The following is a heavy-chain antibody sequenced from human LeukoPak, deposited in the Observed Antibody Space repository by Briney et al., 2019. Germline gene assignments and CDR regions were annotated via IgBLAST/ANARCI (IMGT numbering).Heavy chain of an antibody. D-gene: IGHD2-2*01. J-gene: IGHJ4*02. Sequence: SQTLSLTFTVSGGSISSGDYYWSWIRQPPGKGLEWIGYIYYSGSTYYNPSLKSRVTISVDTSKNQFSLKLSSVTAADTAVYYCALSDQVVVPAALALVYWGQGTLVTVSP. CDR2: IYYSGST. CDR1: GGSISSGDYY. CDR3: ALSDQVVVPAALALVY. V-gene: IGHV4-30-4*01.